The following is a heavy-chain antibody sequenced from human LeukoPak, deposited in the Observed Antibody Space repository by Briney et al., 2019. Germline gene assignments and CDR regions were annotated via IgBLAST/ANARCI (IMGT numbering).Heavy chain of an antibody. CDR2: INPSGGST. CDR1: GYTFINYY. D-gene: IGHD5-12*01. J-gene: IGHJ4*02. CDR3: AREEYSGYMGFDY. Sequence: ASVKVSCKASGYTFINYYMHWVRQAPGQGLEWMGIINPSGGSTSYVQKFQGRVTMTRDTSTSTVYMELSSLRSEDTAVYYCAREEYSGYMGFDYWGQGTLVTVSS. V-gene: IGHV1-46*01.